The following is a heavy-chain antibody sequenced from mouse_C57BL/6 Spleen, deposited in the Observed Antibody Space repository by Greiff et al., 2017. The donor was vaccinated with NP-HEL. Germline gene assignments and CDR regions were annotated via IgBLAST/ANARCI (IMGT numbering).Heavy chain of an antibody. CDR2: IRNKANGYTT. Sequence: DVHLVESGGGLVQPGGSLSLSCAASGFTFTDYYMSWVRQPPGKALEWLGFIRNKANGYTTEYSASVKGRFTISRDNSQSILYLQMNALRAEDSATYYCARYAFYSLDYWGQGTTLTVSS. J-gene: IGHJ2*01. V-gene: IGHV7-3*01. D-gene: IGHD2-12*01. CDR3: ARYAFYSLDY. CDR1: GFTFTDYY.